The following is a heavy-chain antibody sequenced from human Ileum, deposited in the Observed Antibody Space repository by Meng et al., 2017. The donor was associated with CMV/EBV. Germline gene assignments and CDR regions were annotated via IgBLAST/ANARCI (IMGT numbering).Heavy chain of an antibody. D-gene: IGHD3-10*01. CDR2: LRTSGTT. CDR3: GRAGARGVPVDM. J-gene: IGHJ4*02. CDR1: GDSISGYH. Sequence: QLQLPGSGPGLVKPSETLSLTCIVSGDSISGYHWTWIRKPAGKGLEWIGRLRTSGTTDHNPSLKSRVTLSIDTSKNQFSLKLNSVTAADTAVYYCGRAGARGVPVDMWGQGTLVTVSS. V-gene: IGHV4-4*07.